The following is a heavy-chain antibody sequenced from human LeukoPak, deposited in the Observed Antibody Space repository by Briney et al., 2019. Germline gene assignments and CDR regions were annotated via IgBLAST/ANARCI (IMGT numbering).Heavy chain of an antibody. Sequence: ASVKVSCKASGYTFTGYYMHWVRQAPGQGLEWMGWINPNSGGTNYAQKLQGRVTMTRDTSISTAYMELSRLRSEDTAVYYCARLSVVHYYFDYWGQGTLVTVSS. CDR1: GYTFTGYY. V-gene: IGHV1-2*02. CDR3: ARLSVVHYYFDY. J-gene: IGHJ4*02. CDR2: INPNSGGT. D-gene: IGHD4-23*01.